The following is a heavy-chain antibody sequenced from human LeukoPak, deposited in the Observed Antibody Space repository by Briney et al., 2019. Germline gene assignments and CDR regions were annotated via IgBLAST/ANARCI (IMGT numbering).Heavy chain of an antibody. V-gene: IGHV1-8*01. CDR1: GYTFTSYD. CDR2: VNPNSGHT. Sequence: ASVKVSCKASGYTFTSYDIDWVRQATGQGLEWMGWVNPNSGHTGYAQKFQGRVTMTRNTSISTAYMELSSLRSEDTAVYYCARGAPGSYCSGGSCPYFDYWGQGTLVSVSS. D-gene: IGHD2-15*01. J-gene: IGHJ4*02. CDR3: ARGAPGSYCSGGSCPYFDY.